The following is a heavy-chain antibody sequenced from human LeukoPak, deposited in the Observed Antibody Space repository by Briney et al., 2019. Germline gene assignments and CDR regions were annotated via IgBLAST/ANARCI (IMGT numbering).Heavy chain of an antibody. J-gene: IGHJ4*02. CDR3: ARARQWLAYFDY. Sequence: ASVKVSCKASGYTFTSYAMHWVRQAPGQRLEWMGWINAGNGNTKYSQKFQGRVTITRDISASTAYMELGSLRSEDTAVYYCARARQWLAYFDYWGQGTLVTVSS. CDR1: GYTFTSYA. CDR2: INAGNGNT. D-gene: IGHD6-19*01. V-gene: IGHV1-3*01.